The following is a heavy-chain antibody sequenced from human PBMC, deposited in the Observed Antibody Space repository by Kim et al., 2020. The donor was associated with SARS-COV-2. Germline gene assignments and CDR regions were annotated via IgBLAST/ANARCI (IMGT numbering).Heavy chain of an antibody. CDR3: ARVELGRAIDWFDP. J-gene: IGHJ5*02. CDR2: ISAHNGDT. Sequence: ASVKVSCKASGYMFTSYGISWVRQAPGQGLEWMGWISAHNGDTTFAQNFEGRVTMTTDTSTSTAYMELRSLRSDDTAAYYCARVELGRAIDWFDPWGQGTLVTVSS. CDR1: GYMFTSYG. D-gene: IGHD3-10*01. V-gene: IGHV1-18*01.